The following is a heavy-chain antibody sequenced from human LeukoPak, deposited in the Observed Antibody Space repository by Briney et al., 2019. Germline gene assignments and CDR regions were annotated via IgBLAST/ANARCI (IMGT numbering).Heavy chain of an antibody. D-gene: IGHD1-26*01. V-gene: IGHV1-3*01. CDR2: INAGNGNT. J-gene: IGHJ4*02. CDR1: GYTFTSYA. CDR3: ARSDGSYYFDY. Sequence: ASAKVSCKASGYTFTSYAMHWVRQAPGQRLEWMGWINAGNGNTKYSQKFQGRVTITRDTSASTAYMELSSLRSEDTAVYYCARSDGSYYFDYWGQGTLVTVSS.